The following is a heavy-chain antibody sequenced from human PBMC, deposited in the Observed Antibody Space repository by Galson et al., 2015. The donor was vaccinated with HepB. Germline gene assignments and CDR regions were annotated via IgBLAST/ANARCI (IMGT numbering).Heavy chain of an antibody. D-gene: IGHD3-10*01. CDR3: ARATMVRGVITRGSPFDY. V-gene: IGHV1-18*04. J-gene: IGHJ4*02. Sequence: SVKVSCKASGYTFTSYGISWVRQAPGQGLEWMGWISAYNGNTNYAQKLQGRVTMTTDTSTSTAYMELRSLRSDDTAVYYCARATMVRGVITRGSPFDYWGQGTLVTVSS. CDR1: GYTFTSYG. CDR2: ISAYNGNT.